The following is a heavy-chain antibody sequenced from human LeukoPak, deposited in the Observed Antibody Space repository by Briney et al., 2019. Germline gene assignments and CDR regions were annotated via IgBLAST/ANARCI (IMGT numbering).Heavy chain of an antibody. CDR1: GYTFTGYY. D-gene: IGHD3-22*01. Sequence: ASVKVSCKASGYTFTGYYVHWVRQAPGQGLEWMGWINPNSGGTNYAQKFQGRVTMTRDTSISTAYMELSRLGSDDTAVYYCARDSSGPRPDQLDYWGQGTLVTVSS. CDR2: INPNSGGT. V-gene: IGHV1-2*02. CDR3: ARDSSGPRPDQLDY. J-gene: IGHJ4*02.